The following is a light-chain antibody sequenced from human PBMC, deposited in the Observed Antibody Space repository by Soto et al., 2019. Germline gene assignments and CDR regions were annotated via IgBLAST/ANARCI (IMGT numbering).Light chain of an antibody. V-gene: IGKV3-15*01. CDR1: QSIGSN. CDR3: QHYTNXPPIT. Sequence: ILMTQSPVTLSVSPGDSATLSCRASQSIGSNLAWYQQKPGQAPRLLIYAASTGVTGLPGRFSGRGSGTEFTLTISGLQSEDFSIYYCQHYTNXPPITFGQGTRLEIK. J-gene: IGKJ5*01. CDR2: AAS.